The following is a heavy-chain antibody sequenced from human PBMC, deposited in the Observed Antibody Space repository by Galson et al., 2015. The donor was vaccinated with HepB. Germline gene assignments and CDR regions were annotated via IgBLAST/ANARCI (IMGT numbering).Heavy chain of an antibody. CDR1: GFTFSSYW. D-gene: IGHD5-18*01. CDR2: IKQDGSEK. Sequence: SLRLSCAASGFTFSSYWMSWVRQAPGKGLEWVANIKQDGSEKYYVDSVKGRFTISRDDAKNSLYLQMNSLRAEDTAVYYCARDFAPWIQLPHYYYYGMDVWGQGTTVTVSS. J-gene: IGHJ6*02. CDR3: ARDFAPWIQLPHYYYYGMDV. V-gene: IGHV3-7*03.